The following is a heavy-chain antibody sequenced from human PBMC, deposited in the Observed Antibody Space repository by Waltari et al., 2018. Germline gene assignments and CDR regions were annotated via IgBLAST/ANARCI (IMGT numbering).Heavy chain of an antibody. CDR3: TTYWGGYDSDDAFDI. CDR2: IKSKTDGGTT. J-gene: IGHJ3*02. Sequence: EVQLVASGGGLVTPGGSLSLSCAASSFTFSSYSLTWVRQAPWQGLEWVGRIKSKTDGGTTDYAAPVKGRFTISRDDSKNTLYLQMNSLKTEDTAVYYCTTYWGGYDSDDAFDIWGQGTMVTVSS. V-gene: IGHV3-15*01. D-gene: IGHD5-12*01. CDR1: SFTFSSYS.